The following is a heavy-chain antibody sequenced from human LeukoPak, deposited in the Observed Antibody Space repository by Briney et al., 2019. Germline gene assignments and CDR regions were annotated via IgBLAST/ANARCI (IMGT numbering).Heavy chain of an antibody. J-gene: IGHJ3*02. CDR1: GFSFSAYY. D-gene: IGHD3/OR15-3a*01. CDR3: ATEDWGAFDI. V-gene: IGHV3-11*05. Sequence: PGGSLRLPCAASGFSFSAYYMSWIRQAPGKGLEWVAYISSSSSYTDYADSVKGRFTISRDNAKNSLYLQMNSLRAEDTAVYYCATEDWGAFDIWGQGTMVTVSS. CDR2: ISSSSSYT.